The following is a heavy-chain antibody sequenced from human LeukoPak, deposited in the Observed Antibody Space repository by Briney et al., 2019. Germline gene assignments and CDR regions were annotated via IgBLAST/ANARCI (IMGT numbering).Heavy chain of an antibody. CDR1: GYTFTGYY. J-gene: IGHJ4*02. D-gene: IGHD1-26*01. CDR2: ISPHSGGT. Sequence: ASVKVSCKASGYTFTGYYLHWVRQAPGQGLEWMGWISPHSGGTNYAQEFQGRVTMTRDTSISTAYMELSRLGSDDTAVYYCARYIVGTPFDYWGQGTLVTVSS. CDR3: ARYIVGTPFDY. V-gene: IGHV1-2*02.